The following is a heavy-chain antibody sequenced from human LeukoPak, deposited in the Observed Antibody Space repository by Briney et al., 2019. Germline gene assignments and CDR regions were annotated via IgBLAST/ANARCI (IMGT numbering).Heavy chain of an antibody. CDR1: GGTFSSYA. CDR2: IIPIFGTA. V-gene: IGHV1-69*13. CDR3: AMVRGVIIPNYYYYYGMDV. D-gene: IGHD3-10*01. Sequence: SVKVSCKASGGTFSSYAISWVRRAPGQGLEWMGGIIPIFGTANYAQKFQGRVTITADESTSTAYMELSSLRSEDTAVYYCAMVRGVIIPNYYYYYGMDVWGQGTTVTVSS. J-gene: IGHJ6*02.